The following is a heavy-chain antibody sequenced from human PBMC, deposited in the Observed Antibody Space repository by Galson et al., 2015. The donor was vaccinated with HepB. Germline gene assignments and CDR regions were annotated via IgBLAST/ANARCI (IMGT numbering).Heavy chain of an antibody. D-gene: IGHD1-26*01. CDR2: ISYDGSNK. V-gene: IGHV3-30*04. CDR3: ASDSGGRRSDFGYYFDY. Sequence: SLRLSCAASGFTFSTYAVHWVRQAPGKGLEWVAVISYDGSNKYYADSVKGRFTISRDNSKNTLNLQMNSLRAEDTALYYCASDSGGRRSDFGYYFDYWGQGTLVTVSS. J-gene: IGHJ4*02. CDR1: GFTFSTYA.